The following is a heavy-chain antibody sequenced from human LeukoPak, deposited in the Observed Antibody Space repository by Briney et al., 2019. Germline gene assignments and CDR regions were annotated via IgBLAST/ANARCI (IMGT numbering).Heavy chain of an antibody. CDR3: ARDQRGRLLWFGELLDYYGMDV. Sequence: GGSLRLSCAASGFTFSSYWMSWVHQAPGKGLEWVANIKQDGSEKYYVDSVKGRFTISRDNAKNSLYLQMNSLRAEDTAVYYCARDQRGRLLWFGELLDYYGMDVWGQGTTVTVSS. CDR1: GFTFSSYW. J-gene: IGHJ6*02. D-gene: IGHD3-10*01. V-gene: IGHV3-7*01. CDR2: IKQDGSEK.